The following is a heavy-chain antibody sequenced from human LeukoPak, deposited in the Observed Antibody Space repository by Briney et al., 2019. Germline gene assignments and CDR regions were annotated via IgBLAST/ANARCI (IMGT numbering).Heavy chain of an antibody. D-gene: IGHD3-16*01. V-gene: IGHV1-18*01. CDR3: ARGHYYGAFDI. J-gene: IGHJ3*02. CDR1: GYTFTSYG. Sequence: ASVKVSCKASGYTFTSYGINWVRQAPGQGLEWMGWISGYNVSTNYAQKVQGRVTMTTDTSTSTAYMELRSLSSDDTAVYYCARGHYYGAFDIWGQGTMVTVSS. CDR2: ISGYNVST.